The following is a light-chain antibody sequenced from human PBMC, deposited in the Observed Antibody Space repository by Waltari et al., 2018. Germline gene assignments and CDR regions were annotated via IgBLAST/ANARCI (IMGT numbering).Light chain of an antibody. V-gene: IGLV2-14*01. Sequence: QSALTQPASVSGSPGQSITISCTGPSSDVGGFGYVPWYQQYPGKAPKLMIYEVRNRPSGVSNRFSGSKSGNTASLTISGLQAEDEADYYCSSVTRSSTWVFGGGTKLTVL. CDR2: EVR. CDR3: SSVTRSSTWV. CDR1: SSDVGGFGY. J-gene: IGLJ3*02.